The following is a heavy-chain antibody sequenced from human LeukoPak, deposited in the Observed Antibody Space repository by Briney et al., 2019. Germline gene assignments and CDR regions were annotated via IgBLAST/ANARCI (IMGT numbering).Heavy chain of an antibody. CDR1: AFASSSYW. D-gene: IGHD6-19*01. Sequence: GGSLRLSCAASAFASSSYWMSWIRQAPGKGLEWVANMNQAGSEKYYVDSVEGRFTISRDNAKSSLYLQMDSLKAEDTAVYYCACPRGWHGYGAYDIWGQGTMVTVSS. V-gene: IGHV3-7*05. J-gene: IGHJ3*02. CDR3: ACPRGWHGYGAYDI. CDR2: MNQAGSEK.